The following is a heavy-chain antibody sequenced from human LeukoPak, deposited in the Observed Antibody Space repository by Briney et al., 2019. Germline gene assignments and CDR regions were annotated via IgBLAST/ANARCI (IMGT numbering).Heavy chain of an antibody. V-gene: IGHV4-34*01. J-gene: IGHJ4*02. CDR2: INHSGST. CDR1: GGSFSGYY. CDR3: ARVKYYFDY. Sequence: SETLSLTCAVYGGSFSGYYWSWIRQPPGKGLEWIGEINHSGSTNYNPSLKSRVTISVDTSKNQFSLRLSSVTAADTAVYYCARVKYYFDYWGQGTLVTVSS.